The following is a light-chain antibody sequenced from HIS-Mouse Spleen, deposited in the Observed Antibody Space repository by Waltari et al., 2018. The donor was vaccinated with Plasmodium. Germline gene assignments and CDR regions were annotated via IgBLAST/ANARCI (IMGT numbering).Light chain of an antibody. CDR1: QSVSSSY. J-gene: IGKJ2*01. V-gene: IGKV3-20*01. CDR2: GAS. Sequence: EIVLTLSPGTLSLSPGERATLSCRAIQSVSSSYLAWYQQKPCPAPRLLIYGASSRATGIPDRFSGSGSGTDFTLTISRLEPEDFAVYYCQQYGSSPYTFGQGTKLEIK. CDR3: QQYGSSPYT.